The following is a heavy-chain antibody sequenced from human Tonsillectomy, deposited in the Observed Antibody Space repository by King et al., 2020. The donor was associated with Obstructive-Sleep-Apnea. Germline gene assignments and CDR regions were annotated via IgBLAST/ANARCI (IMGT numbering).Heavy chain of an antibody. J-gene: IGHJ3*01. CDR3: AHPTAAPGGAAFDV. D-gene: IGHD6-13*01. CDR2: IYWDDDK. V-gene: IGHV2-5*02. CDR1: WFSLSTSGVG. Sequence: TLKESGPTLVKPTQTLSLTCTFSWFSLSTSGVGVAWIRQPPGKALEWLALIYWDDDKRYSPSLESRLTITKDTPKNQVVLTMTSMDPVDTATYYCAHPTAAPGGAAFDVWGQGTMVTVSS.